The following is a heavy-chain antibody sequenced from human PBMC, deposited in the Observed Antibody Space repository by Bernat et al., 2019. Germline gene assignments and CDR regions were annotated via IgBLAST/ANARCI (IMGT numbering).Heavy chain of an antibody. CDR3: ARNWRGLRGGVGGRDY. V-gene: IGHV4-39*01. J-gene: IGHJ4*02. CDR1: GCSISSSSYY. Sequence: QLQLQESGPGLVKPSETLSLTCTVSGCSISSSSYYWGWIRQPPGKGLEWIGSIYYSGSTYYNPSLKSRVTISVDTSKNQFSLKLSSVTAADTAVYYCARNWRGLRGGVGGRDYWGQGTLVTVSS. CDR2: IYYSGST. D-gene: IGHD1-1*01.